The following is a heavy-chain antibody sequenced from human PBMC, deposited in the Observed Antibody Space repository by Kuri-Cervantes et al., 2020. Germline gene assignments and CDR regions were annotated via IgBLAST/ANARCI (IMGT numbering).Heavy chain of an antibody. CDR2: MNPNSGNT. CDR3: ARESQGFDY. V-gene: IGHV1-8*02. J-gene: IGHJ4*02. CDR1: GYTFTSYD. Sequence: ASVKVSCKASGYTFTSYDINWVRQAAGQGLEWMGWMNPNSGNTGYAQKFQGRVTMTRSTSISTAYMELSSLRSEGTAVYHCARESQGFDYWGQGTLVTVSS.